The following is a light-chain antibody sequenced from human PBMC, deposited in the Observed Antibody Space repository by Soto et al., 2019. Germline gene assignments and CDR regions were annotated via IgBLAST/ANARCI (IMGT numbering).Light chain of an antibody. CDR1: QSVLYSSNNKNY. CDR3: QQSYSTPWT. J-gene: IGKJ1*01. Sequence: DIVMTQSPDSLAVSLGERATINCKSSQSVLYSSNNKNYLTWYQQRPGQPPNLLISWASTRESGVPDRFSGSESETDFTLTISSLQAEDVAVYYCQQSYSTPWTFGQGTKVEIK. CDR2: WAS. V-gene: IGKV4-1*01.